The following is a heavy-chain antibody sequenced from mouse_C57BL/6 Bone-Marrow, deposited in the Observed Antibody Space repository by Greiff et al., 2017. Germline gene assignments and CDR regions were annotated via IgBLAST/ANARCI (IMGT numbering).Heavy chain of an antibody. Sequence: QVHVKQSGPELVKPGASVKISCKASGYAFSSSWMNWVKQRPGKGLEGIGRIYPGDGDTNYNGKFKGKATLTADKSSSTAYMQLSSLTSEDSAVYFCARPRFAYWGQGTLVTVSA. J-gene: IGHJ3*01. CDR1: GYAFSSSW. CDR3: ARPRFAY. CDR2: IYPGDGDT. V-gene: IGHV1-82*01.